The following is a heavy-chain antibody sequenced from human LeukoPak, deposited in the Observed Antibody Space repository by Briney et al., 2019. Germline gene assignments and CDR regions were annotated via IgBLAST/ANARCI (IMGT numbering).Heavy chain of an antibody. CDR1: GFTVSNNY. J-gene: IGHJ3*02. V-gene: IGHV3-53*01. D-gene: IGHD3-16*01. CDR2: IYSGGST. CDR3: ARGSGSNERGDDAFDI. Sequence: GGSLRLSCAASGFTVSNNYMSWVRQAPGKGLEWVSVIYSGGSTYYADSVKGRFTISRDNSKNTLYLQMNSLRAEDTAVYYCARGSGSNERGDDAFDIWGQGTMVTVSS.